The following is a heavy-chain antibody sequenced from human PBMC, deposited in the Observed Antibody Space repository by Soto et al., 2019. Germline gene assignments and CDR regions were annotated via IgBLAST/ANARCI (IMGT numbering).Heavy chain of an antibody. CDR1: VLTFSSYA. CDR2: ISGSGGST. J-gene: IGHJ3*02. D-gene: IGHD4-4*01. Sequence: GGSLRLSCAASVLTFSSYAMSWVRQAPGKGLEWVSAISGSGGSTYYADSVKGRFTISRDNSKNTLYLQMNSLRAEDTAVYYCAKTDYSKKAGFDAFDIWGQGTMVTVSS. V-gene: IGHV3-23*01. CDR3: AKTDYSKKAGFDAFDI.